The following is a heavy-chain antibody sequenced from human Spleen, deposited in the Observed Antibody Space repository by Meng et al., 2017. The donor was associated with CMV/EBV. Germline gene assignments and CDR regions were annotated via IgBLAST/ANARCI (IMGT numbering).Heavy chain of an antibody. J-gene: IGHJ6*02. Sequence: ASVKVSCKTSGYTFTDYLFSWVRQAPGQGLEWMGWMSGYNGNTNYAQKFQGRVTMNANTSTTKAYMELRRLRSDDTAVYYCARDTPTWFGELLDHYHGMDVWGQGTTVTVSS. CDR1: GYTFTDYL. CDR3: ARDTPTWFGELLDHYHGMDV. D-gene: IGHD3-10*01. CDR2: MSGYNGNT. V-gene: IGHV1-18*01.